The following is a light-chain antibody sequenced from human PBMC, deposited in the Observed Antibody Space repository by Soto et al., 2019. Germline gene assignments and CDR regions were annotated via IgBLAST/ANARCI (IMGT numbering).Light chain of an antibody. J-gene: IGKJ1*01. CDR3: QQNDSSPSWT. Sequence: EIVLTQSPYTLSLSPGERATLSCRASQSVSSKYLACYQQKPGQAPGLLIYGTSSRATGISDRFRGSGSGTDFTLTISRLEPEDFAVYYCQQNDSSPSWTFGQGTKV. V-gene: IGKV3-20*01. CDR2: GTS. CDR1: QSVSSKY.